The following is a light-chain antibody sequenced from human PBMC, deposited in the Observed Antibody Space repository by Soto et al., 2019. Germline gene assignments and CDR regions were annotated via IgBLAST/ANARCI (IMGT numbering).Light chain of an antibody. CDR3: MQWLQTPLT. V-gene: IGKV2-28*01. J-gene: IGKJ4*01. Sequence: DIVMTQSPLSLSVTPGEPASISCRSSQSLLDSNGYNYLDWYLQKPGQSPQLLIYLGSNRASGVPDRFSGSGSVTEFTLKISRVEAEDVGIYYCMQWLQTPLTVGGGTKVAIK. CDR2: LGS. CDR1: QSLLDSNGYNY.